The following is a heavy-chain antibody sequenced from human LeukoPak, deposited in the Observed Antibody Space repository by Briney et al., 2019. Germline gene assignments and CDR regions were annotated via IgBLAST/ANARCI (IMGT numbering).Heavy chain of an antibody. CDR1: GYTFTSYG. J-gene: IGHJ5*02. Sequence: ASVKVSCKASGYTFTSYGISWVRQAPGQGLEWMGWISAYNGNTNYAQKLQGRVTMTTDTSTSTAYMELRSLRSDDTAVYYCARNSPSKWELHWRKFDPWGQGTLVTVSS. V-gene: IGHV1-18*01. D-gene: IGHD1-26*01. CDR2: ISAYNGNT. CDR3: ARNSPSKWELHWRKFDP.